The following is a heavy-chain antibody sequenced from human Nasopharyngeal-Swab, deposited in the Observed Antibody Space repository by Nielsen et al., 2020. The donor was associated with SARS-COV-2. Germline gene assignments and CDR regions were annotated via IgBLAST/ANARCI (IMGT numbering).Heavy chain of an antibody. V-gene: IGHV1-46*02. CDR3: AREPGGIVAPGRHFDP. CDR1: RCTFNQYY. CDR2: ITPSGGAT. D-gene: IGHD6-13*01. Sequence: ASVKVSCKASRCTFNQYYMHLLRQAPGQGLEWMGVITPSGGATNYARKFQGRVTMTRDPSTSTVYLDLSSLKSEDTAVYFCAREPGGIVAPGRHFDPWGQGTLVTVSS. J-gene: IGHJ5*02.